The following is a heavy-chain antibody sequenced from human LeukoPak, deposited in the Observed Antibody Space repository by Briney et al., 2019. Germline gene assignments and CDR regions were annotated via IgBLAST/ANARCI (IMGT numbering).Heavy chain of an antibody. V-gene: IGHV3-21*01. Sequence: GGSLRLSCAASRFTFSSYSMNWVRQAPGKGLEWVSSISSSSSYIYYADSVKGRFTISRDNAKNSLYLQMNSLRAEDTAVYYCARDLQAVTYYYDSTGDAFDIWGQGTTVTFSS. CDR1: RFTFSSYS. CDR2: ISSSSSYI. D-gene: IGHD3-22*01. CDR3: ARDLQAVTYYYDSTGDAFDI. J-gene: IGHJ3*02.